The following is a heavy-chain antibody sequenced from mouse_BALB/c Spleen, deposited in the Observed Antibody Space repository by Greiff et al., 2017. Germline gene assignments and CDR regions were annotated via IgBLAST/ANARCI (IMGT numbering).Heavy chain of an antibody. J-gene: IGHJ2*01. CDR2: ISTYYGNT. V-gene: IGHV1-67*01. D-gene: IGHD4-1*01. CDR3: GRGPNWDDYFDY. Sequence: VQLQQSGPELVRPGVSVKISCKGSGYTFTDYAMHWVKQSHAKSLEWIGVISTYYGNTNYNQKFKGKATMTVDKSSSTAYMELARLTSEDSAIYYCGRGPNWDDYFDYWGQGTTLTVSS. CDR1: GYTFTDYA.